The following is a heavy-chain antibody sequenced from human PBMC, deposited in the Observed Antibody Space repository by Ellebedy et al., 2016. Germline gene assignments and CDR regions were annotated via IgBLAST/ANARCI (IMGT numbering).Heavy chain of an antibody. CDR3: ARERVAMALYYYYYGMDV. CDR2: ISSSSSTI. Sequence: GESLKISXAASASTFSGYTMNWVRQAPGKGLEWVSYISSSSSTIYYADSVKGRFTISRDNAKNSLYLQMNSLRDEDTAVYYCARERVAMALYYYYYGMDVWGQGTTVTVSS. V-gene: IGHV3-48*02. CDR1: ASTFSGYT. D-gene: IGHD5-12*01. J-gene: IGHJ6*02.